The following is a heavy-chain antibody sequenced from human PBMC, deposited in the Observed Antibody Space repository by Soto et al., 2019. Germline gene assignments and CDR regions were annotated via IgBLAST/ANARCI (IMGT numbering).Heavy chain of an antibody. D-gene: IGHD3-3*01. V-gene: IGHV1-18*01. CDR2: ISAYNGNT. CDR3: ARVSLYDFWSGYYVWFDP. CDR1: GYTFTSYG. Sequence: GASVKVSCKASGYTFTSYGISWVRQAPGQGLEWMGWISAYNGNTNYAQKLQGRVTMTTDTSTSTAYMELRSLRSDDTAVYYCARVSLYDFWSGYYVWFDPWGQGTLVTVSS. J-gene: IGHJ5*02.